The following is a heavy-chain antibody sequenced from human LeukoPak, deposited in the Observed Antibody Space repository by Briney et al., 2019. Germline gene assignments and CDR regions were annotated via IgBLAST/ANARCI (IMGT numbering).Heavy chain of an antibody. CDR2: ISYDGSNR. CDR3: ARDTRYFDY. V-gene: IGHV3-30*04. CDR1: GFTFSSYA. J-gene: IGHJ4*02. Sequence: PGRSLRLSCAASGFTFSSYAMHWVRQAPGKGLEWVALISYDGSNRYYADSVKARFIISRDNSKNTVYLQMNSLRAEDTAVYYCARDTRYFDYWGQGNMVTVSS.